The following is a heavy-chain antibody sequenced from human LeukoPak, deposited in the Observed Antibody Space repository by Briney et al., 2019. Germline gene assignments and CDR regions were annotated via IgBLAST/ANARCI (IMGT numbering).Heavy chain of an antibody. Sequence: GGSLRLSCAASRFTVSSNYMSRVRQAQRKGLESGSVIYSGGSTYYADSVKGRFTISRDNSKNTLYLQMNSLRAEDTAVYYCARERGPEMATITVDYWGQGTLVTVSS. CDR3: ARERGPEMATITVDY. V-gene: IGHV3-53*01. CDR1: RFTVSSNY. J-gene: IGHJ4*02. CDR2: IYSGGST. D-gene: IGHD5-24*01.